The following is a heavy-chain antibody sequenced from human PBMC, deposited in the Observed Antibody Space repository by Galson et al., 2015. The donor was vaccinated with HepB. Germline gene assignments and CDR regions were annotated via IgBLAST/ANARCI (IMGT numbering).Heavy chain of an antibody. CDR1: GFSFRDYH. V-gene: IGHV3-11*03. Sequence: SLRLSCAASGFSFRDYHMSWIRQTPGKGLEWVSFISGGESQTKVADSLKGRFSISRDNVNNTVFLQLSRLTAEDAGVYYCARTTGGSSWPRADLWGQGTLVTVSS. CDR2: ISGGESQT. CDR3: ARTTGGSSWPRADL. J-gene: IGHJ5*02. D-gene: IGHD6-13*01.